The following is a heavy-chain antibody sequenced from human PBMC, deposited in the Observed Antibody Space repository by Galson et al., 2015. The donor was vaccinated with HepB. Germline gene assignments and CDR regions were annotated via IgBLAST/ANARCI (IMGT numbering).Heavy chain of an antibody. CDR1: GFTFSNYG. CDR3: ARVADADYGDHTHFDS. Sequence: SLRLSCAASGFTFSNYGMSWVRQAPGEGLEWVASVMADGGERYYVDSVKGRFTISRDNAKTSLYLQINGLRAEDTAVYYCARVADADYGDHTHFDSWGQGTLVTVSS. D-gene: IGHD4-17*01. V-gene: IGHV3-7*01. J-gene: IGHJ4*02. CDR2: VMADGGER.